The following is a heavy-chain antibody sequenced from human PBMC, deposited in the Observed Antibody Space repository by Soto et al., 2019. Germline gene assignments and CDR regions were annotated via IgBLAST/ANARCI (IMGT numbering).Heavy chain of an antibody. J-gene: IGHJ4*02. V-gene: IGHV1-8*01. D-gene: IGHD6-13*01. CDR1: GYTFTSYD. CDR2: MNHNSGNT. Sequence: QVQLVQSGAEVKNPGASVKVSCKASGYTFTSYDINWVRQATGQGLEWRGWMNHNSGNTVYAQKFQGRVTMTSNTSTSTAYLELSSLRSEDTAVYCCAREHSSSLRVAYWGQGTLGTVSS. CDR3: AREHSSSLRVAY.